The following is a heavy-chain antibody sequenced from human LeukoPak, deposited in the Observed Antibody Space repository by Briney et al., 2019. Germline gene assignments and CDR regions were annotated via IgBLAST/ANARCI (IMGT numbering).Heavy chain of an antibody. CDR1: GGSISSYY. CDR3: ASDFRAGTSRFDI. D-gene: IGHD1-1*01. CDR2: IYYSGST. Sequence: SETLSLTCTVSGGSISSYYWSWIRQPPGKGLEWIGYIYYSGSTNYNPSLKSRVTISVDTSKNQFSLKLSSVTAADTAVYYCASDFRAGTSRFDIWGQGTMVTVSS. J-gene: IGHJ3*02. V-gene: IGHV4-59*01.